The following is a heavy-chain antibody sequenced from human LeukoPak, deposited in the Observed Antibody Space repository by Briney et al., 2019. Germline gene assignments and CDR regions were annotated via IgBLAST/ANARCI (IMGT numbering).Heavy chain of an antibody. CDR3: ARIIDVVAAIPFDP. D-gene: IGHD2-15*01. J-gene: IGHJ5*02. CDR2: IYYSGST. CDR1: GGSISSSSYY. V-gene: IGHV4-39*01. Sequence: SETLSLTCTVSGGSISSSSYYWGWIRQPPGKGLEWIGSIYYSGSTYYNPSLKSRATISVDTSKNQFSLKLSSVTAADTAVYYCARIIDVVAAIPFDPWGQGTLVTVSS.